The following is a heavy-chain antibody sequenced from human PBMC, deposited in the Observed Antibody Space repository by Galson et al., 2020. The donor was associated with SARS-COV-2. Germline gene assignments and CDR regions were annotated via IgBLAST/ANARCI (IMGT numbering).Heavy chain of an antibody. Sequence: SETLSLTCTVSGGSISSYYWSWIRQPPGKGLEWIGYSYYSGSTNYNPSLKSRVTISVDTSKNQFSLKLSSVTAADTAVYYCARHGGGTTIFGVVIIPDAFDIWGQGTMVTVSS. CDR2: SYYSGST. CDR3: ARHGGGTTIFGVVIIPDAFDI. J-gene: IGHJ3*02. V-gene: IGHV4-59*08. D-gene: IGHD3-3*01. CDR1: GGSISSYY.